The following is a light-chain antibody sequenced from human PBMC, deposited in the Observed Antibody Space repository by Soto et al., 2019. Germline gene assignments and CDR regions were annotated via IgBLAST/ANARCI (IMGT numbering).Light chain of an antibody. CDR2: DAS. CDR1: QSASTF. J-gene: IGKJ1*01. Sequence: DIPMTQSPSTLSASVRDRVTITCRASQSASTFLAWYQQKPGQAPKLLIYDASTLQSGVPSRFSASGSGTEFALTISGLQPDDFAVYYCQQYNRYAVTFGQGTKVDIK. CDR3: QQYNRYAVT. V-gene: IGKV1-5*01.